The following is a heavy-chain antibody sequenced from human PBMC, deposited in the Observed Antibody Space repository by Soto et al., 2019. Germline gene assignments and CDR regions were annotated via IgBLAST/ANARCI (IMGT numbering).Heavy chain of an antibody. Sequence: ASVKVSCKASGYTFTNYDINWVRQATGQGLEWVGWMNPNSDNTGYAQKFQGRVTMTRNTSINTAYMELTSLRSEDTAIYYCARNLGYCTGDSCYFGYWGQGTLVTVS. V-gene: IGHV1-8*01. D-gene: IGHD2-15*01. CDR2: MNPNSDNT. J-gene: IGHJ4*02. CDR1: GYTFTNYD. CDR3: ARNLGYCTGDSCYFGY.